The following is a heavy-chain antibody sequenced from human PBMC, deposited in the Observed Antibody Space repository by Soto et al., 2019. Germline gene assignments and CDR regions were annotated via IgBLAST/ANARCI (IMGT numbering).Heavy chain of an antibody. D-gene: IGHD1-26*01. J-gene: IGHJ4*02. V-gene: IGHV1-2*02. Sequence: ASVKVSCKASGYTFTDYYMHWVRQAPGQGLEWMGWINPKTGGTNYVQKYKGRVTMTRDTSITTAYMEQSRLRSDDTAVYYCARDVVGSDYFDSWGQGTLVTVSS. CDR1: GYTFTDYY. CDR2: INPKTGGT. CDR3: ARDVVGSDYFDS.